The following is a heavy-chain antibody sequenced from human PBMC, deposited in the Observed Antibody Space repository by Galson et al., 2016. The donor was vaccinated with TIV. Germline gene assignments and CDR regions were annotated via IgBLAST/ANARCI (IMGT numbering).Heavy chain of an antibody. Sequence: SLRLSCAASGFTFSKFWMHWVRQVPGKGLVWVSRIKTDGSRTDYVDAVQGRFTISRDNVKNMVYLQMDSLRVEDTAVYYCRARGDSRAHDVSDFWGRGTMVTVSS. D-gene: IGHD3-3*01. V-gene: IGHV3-74*01. CDR3: RARGDSRAHDVSDF. CDR1: GFTFSKFW. CDR2: IKTDGSRT. J-gene: IGHJ3*01.